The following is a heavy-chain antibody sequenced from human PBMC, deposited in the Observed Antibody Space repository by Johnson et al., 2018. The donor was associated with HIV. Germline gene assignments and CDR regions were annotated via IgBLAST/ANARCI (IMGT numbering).Heavy chain of an antibody. CDR3: ARAQYNYALGRGAFDI. CDR2: ISWNSGRI. Sequence: VQLVESGGSVVRPGGSLRLSCAASGFTFDDYCMSWVRQAPGKGLEWVSGISWNSGRIGYADSVKGRFTISRDNAKNSLYLQMNRMRAADTAVYYCARAQYNYALGRGAFDIWGQGTMVTVSS. J-gene: IGHJ3*02. V-gene: IGHV3-20*04. CDR1: GFTFDDYC. D-gene: IGHD5-18*01.